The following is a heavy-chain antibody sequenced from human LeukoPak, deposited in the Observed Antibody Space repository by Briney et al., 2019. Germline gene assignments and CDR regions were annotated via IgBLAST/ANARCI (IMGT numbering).Heavy chain of an antibody. CDR1: GFTFSRNG. J-gene: IGHJ4*02. Sequence: PGGSLRLSCAASGFTFSRNGMHWVRQAPGKGLEWVAFIRYDGNNKYYADSVKGRFTISRDNSKNTLYLQMNSLRAEDTAVYYCAKGSDYYDSSGYFHWGQGTLVTVSS. D-gene: IGHD3-22*01. CDR2: IRYDGNNK. V-gene: IGHV3-30*02. CDR3: AKGSDYYDSSGYFH.